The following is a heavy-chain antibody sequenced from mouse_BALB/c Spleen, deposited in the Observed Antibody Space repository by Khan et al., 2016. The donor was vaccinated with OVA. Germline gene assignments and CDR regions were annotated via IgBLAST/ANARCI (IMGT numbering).Heavy chain of an antibody. D-gene: IGHD1-1*01. CDR3: ARDYGGSFWFAY. CDR1: GYTFTNYI. Sequence: EVQLQESGPELVKPGASVKMSCKASGYTFTNYIIHWVNQKPGQGLEWIGYINPYNDGTKYNEKFNGKTTLPSDTSSRTAYMELSSLTSEDAAVYYCARDYGGSFWFAYWGQGTLVTVSA. V-gene: IGHV1S136*01. J-gene: IGHJ3*01. CDR2: INPYNDGT.